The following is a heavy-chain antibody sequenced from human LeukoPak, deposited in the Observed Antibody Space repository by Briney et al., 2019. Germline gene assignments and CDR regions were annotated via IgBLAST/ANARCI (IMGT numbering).Heavy chain of an antibody. Sequence: ASVKVSCKVSGLSFIELSFHWVRQAPGKGLEWMGGYDPEKDETVYAQKFQGRVTMTRDTSTSTVYMELSSLRSEDTAVYYCARRSGSYYSNWFDPWGQGTLVTVSS. V-gene: IGHV1-24*01. CDR1: GLSFIELS. CDR2: YDPEKDET. D-gene: IGHD1-26*01. J-gene: IGHJ5*02. CDR3: ARRSGSYYSNWFDP.